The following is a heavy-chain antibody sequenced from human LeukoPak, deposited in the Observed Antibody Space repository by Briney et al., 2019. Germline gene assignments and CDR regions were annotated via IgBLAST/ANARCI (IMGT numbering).Heavy chain of an antibody. V-gene: IGHV3-53*01. CDR2: IYSGGST. CDR3: ARDQSSGYAFDI. Sequence: GGSLRLSCAASGFTVSSNYMSWVRQAPGKGLEWVSVIYSGGSTYYADSVKGRFTISRDNSKNTLYLQMNSLRAEDTAVHYCARDQSSGYAFDIWGQGTMVTVSS. CDR1: GFTVSSNY. J-gene: IGHJ3*02. D-gene: IGHD6-25*01.